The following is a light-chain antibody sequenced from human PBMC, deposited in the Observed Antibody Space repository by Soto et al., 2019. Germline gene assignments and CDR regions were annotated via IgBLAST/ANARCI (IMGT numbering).Light chain of an antibody. CDR3: QTWGTGIHGV. J-gene: IGLJ7*01. CDR2: LNSDGSH. V-gene: IGLV4-69*01. CDR1: SGHSSYA. Sequence: VLTQSPSASASLGASVKLTCTLSSGHSSYAIAWHQQQPEKGPRYLMKLNSDGSHSKGDGIPDRFSGSSSGAERYLTISSLQSEDEADYYCQTWGTGIHGVFGGGTQLTVL.